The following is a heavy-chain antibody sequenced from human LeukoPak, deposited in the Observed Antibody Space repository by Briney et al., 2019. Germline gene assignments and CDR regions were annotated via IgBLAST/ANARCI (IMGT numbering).Heavy chain of an antibody. J-gene: IGHJ4*02. CDR1: GGSISSSSYY. CDR3: ARRSVTTSLFDY. V-gene: IGHV4-39*07. D-gene: IGHD4-17*01. CDR2: IYYSGST. Sequence: SETLSLTCTVSGGSISSSSYYWGWIRQPPGKGLEWIGSIYYSGSTYYNPSLKSRVTISVDTSKNQFSLKLGSVTAADTAVYYCARRSVTTSLFDYWGQGTLVTVSS.